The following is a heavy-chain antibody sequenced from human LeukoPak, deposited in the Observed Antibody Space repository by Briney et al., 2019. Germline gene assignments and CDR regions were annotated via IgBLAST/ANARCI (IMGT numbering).Heavy chain of an antibody. D-gene: IGHD2-15*01. V-gene: IGHV4-59*11. J-gene: IGHJ4*02. CDR3: ARRGGYCSGGTCYTPLDY. CDR1: GGSISSHY. Sequence: ASETLSLTCTVSGGSISSHYWSWIRQSPGKGLEWIGYIFYTGSTNYNPSLKSRATISVDTSKNQFSLKLSSVTAADTGVYYCARRGGYCSGGTCYTPLDYWGQGTLVTVSS. CDR2: IFYTGST.